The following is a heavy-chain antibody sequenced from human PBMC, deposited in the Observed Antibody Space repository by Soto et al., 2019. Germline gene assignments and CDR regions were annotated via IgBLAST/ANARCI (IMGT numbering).Heavy chain of an antibody. CDR1: GYTFTGYY. CDR2: INAGNGNT. J-gene: IGHJ6*03. CDR3: ARDTVTPDHYYYMDV. Sequence: ASVKVSCKASGYTFTGYYMRWVRQAPGQGLEWMGWINAGNGNTKYSQKFQGRVTITRDTSASTAYMELSSLRSEDTAVYYCARDTVTPDHYYYMDVWGKGTTVTVSS. V-gene: IGHV1-3*01. D-gene: IGHD4-17*01.